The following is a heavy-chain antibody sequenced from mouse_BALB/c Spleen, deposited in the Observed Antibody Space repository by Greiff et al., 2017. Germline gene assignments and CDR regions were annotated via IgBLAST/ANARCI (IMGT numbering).Heavy chain of an antibody. Sequence: EVKLVESGGGLVKPGGSLKLSCAASGFTFSSYAMSWVRQTPEKRLEWVASISSGGSTYYPDSVKGRFTISRDNARNILYLQMSSLRSEDTAMYYCARGYGYDEAWFAYWGQGTLVTVSA. J-gene: IGHJ3*01. CDR1: GFTFSSYA. CDR2: ISSGGST. CDR3: ARGYGYDEAWFAY. D-gene: IGHD2-2*01. V-gene: IGHV5-6-5*01.